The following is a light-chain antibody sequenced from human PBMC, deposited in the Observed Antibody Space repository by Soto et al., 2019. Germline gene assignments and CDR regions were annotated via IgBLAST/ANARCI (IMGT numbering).Light chain of an antibody. V-gene: IGKV2-28*01. CDR2: LGS. CDR1: QSLLHSNGYNY. Sequence: DIVMTQSPLSLPVTPREPSSISCSSSQSLLHSNGYNYLDWYLQKPGQSPQLLIYLGSNRASGVPDRFSGSGSGTDFTLKISRVEAEDVGVYYCMQALQTPWTFGQGTKVDIK. CDR3: MQALQTPWT. J-gene: IGKJ1*01.